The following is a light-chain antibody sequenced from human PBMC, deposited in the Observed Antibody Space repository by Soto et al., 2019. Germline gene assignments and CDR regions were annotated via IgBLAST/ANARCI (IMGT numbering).Light chain of an antibody. Sequence: EIVMTHSPATLSVCPWEIATLSCRASQSVTSNLAWYQQKPGQAPRLLIYGTSTRATGIPARFSGSGSGTEFTLTISSLQSEDFAVYYRQQYHNWPQTFGQGTKVDIK. CDR2: GTS. V-gene: IGKV3-15*01. CDR3: QQYHNWPQT. CDR1: QSVTSN. J-gene: IGKJ1*01.